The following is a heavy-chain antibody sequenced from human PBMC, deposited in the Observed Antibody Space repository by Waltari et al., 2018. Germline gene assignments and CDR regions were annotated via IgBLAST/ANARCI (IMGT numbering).Heavy chain of an antibody. J-gene: IGHJ3*02. V-gene: IGHV3-30*18. Sequence: QVQLVESGGGVVQPGRSLRLSCAASGFTFSSYGMHWVRQAPGKGLEWVAVIWYDGSNKYYADSVKGRFTISRDNSKNTLYLQMNSLRAEDTAMYYCAKDRSDDFWSGYYHLGAFDIWGQGTMVTVSS. CDR1: GFTFSSYG. D-gene: IGHD3-3*01. CDR3: AKDRSDDFWSGYYHLGAFDI. CDR2: IWYDGSNK.